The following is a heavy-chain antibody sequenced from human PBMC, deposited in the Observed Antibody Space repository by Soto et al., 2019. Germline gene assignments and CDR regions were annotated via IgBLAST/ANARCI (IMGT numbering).Heavy chain of an antibody. V-gene: IGHV4-34*01. CDR1: GGFVSSGSYY. Sequence: QVQLQQWGAGLLKPSETLSLTCAVYGGFVSSGSYYWSWIRQPPGKGLEWIGEMSHSGGTHFNPSLKSRVTISVDASKNQFSRKMSSVTAADTALYYCARVERGTATTVVDAFDIWGPGTMATVSS. D-gene: IGHD1-1*01. CDR3: ARVERGTATTVVDAFDI. CDR2: MSHSGGT. J-gene: IGHJ3*02.